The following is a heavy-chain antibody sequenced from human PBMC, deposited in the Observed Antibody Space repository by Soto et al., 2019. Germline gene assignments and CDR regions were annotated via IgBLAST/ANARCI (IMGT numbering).Heavy chain of an antibody. V-gene: IGHV1-8*01. Sequence: GASVKVSCKASGYTFTSYDINWVRQATGQGLEWVGWVNPNSGNTGYAQKFQGRVTMTKNTYISTAYIELSSLRSEDAAVYYCAREGESNSSGPRGNRFAPWGQGTLVTVSS. J-gene: IGHJ5*02. CDR3: AREGESNSSGPRGNRFAP. D-gene: IGHD6-6*01. CDR1: GYTFTSYD. CDR2: VNPNSGNT.